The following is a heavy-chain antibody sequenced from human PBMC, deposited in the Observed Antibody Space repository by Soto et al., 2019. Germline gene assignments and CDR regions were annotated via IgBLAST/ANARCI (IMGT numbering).Heavy chain of an antibody. D-gene: IGHD6-6*01. Sequence: GPLGVTCLTYGFIFSYSTMTWVRQASGRGLEWVSSISPSGDMYYANSVKGRFTISRDSAKRSVSLQMDSLRAEDTAVYYCARDRYTSSSVYWFDPWGQGTLVTVYS. J-gene: IGHJ5*02. V-gene: IGHV3-21*01. CDR2: ISPSGDM. CDR1: GFIFSYST. CDR3: ARDRYTSSSVYWFDP.